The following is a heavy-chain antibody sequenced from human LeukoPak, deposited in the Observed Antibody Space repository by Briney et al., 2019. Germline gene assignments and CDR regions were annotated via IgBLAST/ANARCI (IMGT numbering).Heavy chain of an antibody. CDR3: ARASATVTGWWGPYYYYYYMDV. CDR2: IHPNYGGT. J-gene: IGHJ6*03. V-gene: IGHV1-2*02. D-gene: IGHD4-11*01. CDR1: GYTFTGYY. Sequence: ASVKVSCKASGYTFTGYYIHWVRQAPGQGLEWMGWIHPNYGGTNSAQKFQGRVTMTRDTSINTAYMEVSSLRSEDTAVYYCARASATVTGWWGPYYYYYYMDVWGKGTTVTVSS.